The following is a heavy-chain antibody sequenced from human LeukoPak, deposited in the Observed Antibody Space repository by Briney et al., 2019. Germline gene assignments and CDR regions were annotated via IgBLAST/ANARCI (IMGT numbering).Heavy chain of an antibody. CDR2: IYYSGST. J-gene: IGHJ4*02. CDR1: GYSISSGYY. D-gene: IGHD3-22*01. V-gene: IGHV4-38-2*02. CDR3: ARDRRKYYYDSSGYSH. Sequence: SETLSLTCTVSGYSISSGYYWAWIRQPPGKGLEWIGSIYYSGSTYYNPSLKSRVTISVDTSKNQFSLKLSSVTAADTAVYYCARDRRKYYYDSSGYSHWGQGTLVTVSS.